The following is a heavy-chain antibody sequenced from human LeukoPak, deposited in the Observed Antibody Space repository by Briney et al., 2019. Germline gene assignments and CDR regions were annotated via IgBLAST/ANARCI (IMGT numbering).Heavy chain of an antibody. D-gene: IGHD4-17*01. Sequence: SETLSLTCTVSGGSISPYFWSWIRQLPGKGLEWIGYIYYTGTTNYNPSLRSRVTISADTSRNQFSLRLSSVTAADTAVYYCAREDPQTTVPEGMDVWGHGTTVIVSS. CDR1: GGSISPYF. CDR2: IYYTGTT. CDR3: AREDPQTTVPEGMDV. V-gene: IGHV4-59*01. J-gene: IGHJ6*02.